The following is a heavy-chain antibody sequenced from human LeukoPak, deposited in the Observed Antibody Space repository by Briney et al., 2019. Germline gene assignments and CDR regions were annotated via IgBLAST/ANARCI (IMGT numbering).Heavy chain of an antibody. D-gene: IGHD3-22*01. V-gene: IGHV4-59*12. CDR3: ARKPVYYYDSSGYYPFDY. CDR1: AGSISSYY. CDR2: IYYSGST. J-gene: IGHJ4*02. Sequence: PSETLSLTCTVSAGSISSYYWSWIRQPPGKGLEWIGYIYYSGSTNYNPSLKSRVTISVDTSKNQFSLKLSSVTAADTAVYYCARKPVYYYDSSGYYPFDYWGQGTLVTVSS.